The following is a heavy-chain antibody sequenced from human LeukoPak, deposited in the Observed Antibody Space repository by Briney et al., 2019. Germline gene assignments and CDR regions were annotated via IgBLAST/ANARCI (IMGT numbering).Heavy chain of an antibody. CDR1: GYSVSSGYY. Sequence: PSETLSLTCTVSGYSVSSGYYWGWIRQPPGKGLEWIGSIYHSGSTYYNPSLKSRVTISVDTSKNQFSLKLSSVTAADTAVYYCARSSGGDTTFDYWGQGTLVTVSS. D-gene: IGHD4-17*01. V-gene: IGHV4-38-2*02. CDR2: IYHSGST. J-gene: IGHJ4*02. CDR3: ARSSGGDTTFDY.